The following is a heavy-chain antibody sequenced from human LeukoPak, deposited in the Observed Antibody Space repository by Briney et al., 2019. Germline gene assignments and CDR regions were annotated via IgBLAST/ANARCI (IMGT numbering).Heavy chain of an antibody. CDR2: ISGSGGST. J-gene: IGHJ4*02. V-gene: IGHV3-23*01. D-gene: IGHD6-19*01. CDR3: AKKRAWYSSGWYYFDY. Sequence: GGSLRLSCAASGFTFSSYGMSWVRQAPGKGLEWVSAISGSGGSTYYADSVKGRFTISRDNSKNTLYLQMNSLRAEDAAVYYCAKKRAWYSSGWYYFDYWGQGTLVIVSS. CDR1: GFTFSSYG.